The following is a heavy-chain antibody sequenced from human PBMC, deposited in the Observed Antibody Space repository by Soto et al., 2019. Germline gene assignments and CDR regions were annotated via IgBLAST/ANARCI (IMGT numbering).Heavy chain of an antibody. V-gene: IGHV4-34*01. CDR1: GGSFSGYY. CDR3: ARGLGDYGDYTMDEGYYFDY. CDR2: INHSGST. J-gene: IGHJ4*02. D-gene: IGHD4-17*01. Sequence: PSETLSLTCAVYGGSFSGYYWSWIRQPPGKGLEWIGEINHSGSTNYNPSLKSRVTISVDTSKNQFSLKLSSVTAADTAVYYCARGLGDYGDYTMDEGYYFDYWGQGTLVTVSS.